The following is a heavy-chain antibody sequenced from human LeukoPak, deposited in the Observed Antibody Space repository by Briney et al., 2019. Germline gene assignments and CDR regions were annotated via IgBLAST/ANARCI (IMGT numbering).Heavy chain of an antibody. CDR2: ISGDGGST. D-gene: IGHD3-10*01. V-gene: IGHV3-43*02. J-gene: IGHJ4*02. CDR3: AKDDGSGSYYFDY. Sequence: GSLRLSCAASGFTFSSYSMNWVRQAPGKGLEWVSLISGDGGSTYYADSVKGRFTISRDNSKNSLYLQMNSLRTEDTALYYCAKDDGSGSYYFDYWGQGTLVTVSS. CDR1: GFTFSSYS.